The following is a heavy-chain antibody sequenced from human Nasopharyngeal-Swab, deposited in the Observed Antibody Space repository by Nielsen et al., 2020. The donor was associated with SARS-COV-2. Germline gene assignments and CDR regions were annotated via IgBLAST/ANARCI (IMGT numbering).Heavy chain of an antibody. CDR2: ISSNGGST. CDR3: ARDLTLIAVAGTGY. D-gene: IGHD6-19*01. V-gene: IGHV3-64*04. CDR1: GFTFSSYA. Sequence: GESLKISCSASGFTFSSYAMHWVRQAPGKGLEYVSAISSNGGSTYYADSVKGRFTISRDNAKNSLYLQMNSLRAEDTAVYYCARDLTLIAVAGTGYWGQGTLVTVSS. J-gene: IGHJ4*02.